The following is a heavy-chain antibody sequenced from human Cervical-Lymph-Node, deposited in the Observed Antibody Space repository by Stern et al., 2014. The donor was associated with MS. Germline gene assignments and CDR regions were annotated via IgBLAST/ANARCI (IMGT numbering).Heavy chain of an antibody. V-gene: IGHV1-18*01. CDR3: ARGPYCSSTSCYTNGYYFYGLDV. D-gene: IGHD2-2*02. Sequence: QLVQSGTEVRKPGASVKVSCRTSGYTFTSFGISWVRRTPGQGLEFMGWISGYNGDTKYSQKFQGRVVLTTDQSTNTAYMDLTSLRSDDTAMYYCARGPYCSSTSCYTNGYYFYGLDVWGQGTTVTVSS. CDR2: ISGYNGDT. CDR1: GYTFTSFG. J-gene: IGHJ6*02.